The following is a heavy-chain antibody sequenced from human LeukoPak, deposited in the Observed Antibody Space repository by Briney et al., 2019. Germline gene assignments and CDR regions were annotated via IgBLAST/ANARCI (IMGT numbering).Heavy chain of an antibody. CDR1: GFTFSSYS. CDR3: ARRASTERGHSYGLDY. CDR2: ISSSSSYI. D-gene: IGHD5-18*01. Sequence: GGTLRLSCAASGFTFSSYSMNWVRQAPGKGLEWVSSISSSSSYIYYADSVKGRFTISRDNAKNSLYLQMNSLRAENTAVYYCARRASTERGHSYGLDYWGQGTLVTVSS. J-gene: IGHJ4*02. V-gene: IGHV3-21*01.